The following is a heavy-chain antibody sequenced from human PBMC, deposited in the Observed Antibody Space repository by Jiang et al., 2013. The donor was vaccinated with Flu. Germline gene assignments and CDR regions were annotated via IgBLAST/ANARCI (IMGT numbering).Heavy chain of an antibody. D-gene: IGHD2-15*01. V-gene: IGHV3-30*02. CDR3: ATLRGSSYDTYLLDS. Sequence: VQPGWSLRLSCAASGFSFSYYGMYWVRQASGKGLEWLTSIRFDGSDKFYADSVKGRFSISRDNVKNTLYLQLNSLRVEDTAIYYCATLRGSSYDTYLLDSWGQGTLVTVSS. J-gene: IGHJ4*02. CDR2: IRFDGSDK. CDR1: GFSFSYYG.